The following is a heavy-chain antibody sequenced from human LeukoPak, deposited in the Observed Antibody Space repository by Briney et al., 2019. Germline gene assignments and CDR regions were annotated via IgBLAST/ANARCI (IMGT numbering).Heavy chain of an antibody. Sequence: SETLPLTCTVSGYAITSGGFSWNWIRQPPGKGLEWIGCIYDRGPAYYNPSLKSRFTISVDRPKNQFFLNVTSLTAADTAVYYCARSRQASGLLNSWGQGTLVVVSS. V-gene: IGHV4-30-2*01. CDR2: IYDRGPA. D-gene: IGHD3-10*01. CDR1: GYAITSGGFS. J-gene: IGHJ4*02. CDR3: ARSRQASGLLNS.